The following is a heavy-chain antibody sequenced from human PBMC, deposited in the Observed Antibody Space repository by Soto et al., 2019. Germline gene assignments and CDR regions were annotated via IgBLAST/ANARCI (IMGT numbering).Heavy chain of an antibody. J-gene: IGHJ6*04. CDR1: GGSISNVNDC. V-gene: IGHV4-30-4*01. CDR3: AILPVPIAAAGSYYHYGMDV. CDR2: NYSGGSI. Sequence: PSESLSLTCTVSGGSISNVNDCWSWIRQRPDKGLEWIGHNYSGGSIYNNPALTSRVTISGDTSKNQFSLKLSTVTAADTAVYYCAILPVPIAAAGSYYHYGMDVRRKGTTVTVSS. D-gene: IGHD6-13*01.